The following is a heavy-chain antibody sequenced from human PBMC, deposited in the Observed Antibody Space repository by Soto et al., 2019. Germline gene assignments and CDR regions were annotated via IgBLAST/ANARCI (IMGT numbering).Heavy chain of an antibody. V-gene: IGHV1-69*06. D-gene: IGHD6-19*01. CDR1: GGTFSSYA. CDR2: IIPIFGTA. Sequence: QVQLVQSGAEVKKPGSSVKVSCKASGGTFSSYAISWVRQAPGQGLEWMGGIIPIFGTANYAQKFQGRVTMTADKSTSTVYMELSSLRSEDTAVYYCARDHLSRYRSGWYAPAWFDPWGQGTLVTVSS. J-gene: IGHJ5*02. CDR3: ARDHLSRYRSGWYAPAWFDP.